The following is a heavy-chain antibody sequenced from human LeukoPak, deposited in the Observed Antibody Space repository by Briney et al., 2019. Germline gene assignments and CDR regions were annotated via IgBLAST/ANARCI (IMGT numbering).Heavy chain of an antibody. V-gene: IGHV3-48*01. CDR2: ISGSSATK. CDR3: ARDDFNFGY. Sequence: GGSLRLSCAASGSTFSTYSMNWVRQAPWKGLEWVSFISGSSATKHYADIVKGRFTISRDNAKNSLYLQMNSLRAEDTAVYYCARDDFNFGYWGQGTLVTVSS. D-gene: IGHD2-21*02. J-gene: IGHJ4*02. CDR1: GSTFSTYS.